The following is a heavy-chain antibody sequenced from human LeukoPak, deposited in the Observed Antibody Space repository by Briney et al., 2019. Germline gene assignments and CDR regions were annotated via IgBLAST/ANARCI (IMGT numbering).Heavy chain of an antibody. D-gene: IGHD3/OR15-3a*01. CDR3: ARRRHNFDFYDV. J-gene: IGHJ3*01. Sequence: KPSETLSLTCTVSGDSIISNIYWWDWVRLPPGKGLEWIGATFYTGRTFYSPSLKSRVTISVDTSKNQFSLDLSSATAADTAVYYCARRRHNFDFYDVWGQGTRVTVSS. V-gene: IGHV4-39*01. CDR2: TFYTGRT. CDR1: GDSIISNIYW.